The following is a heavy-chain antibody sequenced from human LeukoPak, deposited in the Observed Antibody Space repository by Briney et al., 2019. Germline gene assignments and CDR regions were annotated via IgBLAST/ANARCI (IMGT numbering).Heavy chain of an antibody. CDR3: AKTNSGSGSYHGWFDP. Sequence: GGSLRLSCAASGFTFDDFGMSWLRQVPGKGLEWVSGITWNGGSTGYADSVKGRFTISRDNAKNSLYLQMNSLRAEDTALYHCAKTNSGSGSYHGWFDPWGQGTLVTVSS. J-gene: IGHJ5*02. D-gene: IGHD3-10*01. CDR2: ITWNGGST. CDR1: GFTFDDFG. V-gene: IGHV3-20*01.